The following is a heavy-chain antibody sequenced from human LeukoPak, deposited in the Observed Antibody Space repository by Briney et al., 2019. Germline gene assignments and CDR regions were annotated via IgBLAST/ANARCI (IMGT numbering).Heavy chain of an antibody. V-gene: IGHV1-18*01. J-gene: IGHJ4*02. CDR3: ARDGRWELPDY. CDR1: GGTFSKYT. Sequence: ASVKVSCKASGGTFSKYTISWVRQAPGQGLEWMGWISAYNGNTNYAQKLQGRVTMTTDTSTSTAYMELRSLRSDDTAVYYCARDGRWELPDYWGQGTLVTVSS. D-gene: IGHD1-26*01. CDR2: ISAYNGNT.